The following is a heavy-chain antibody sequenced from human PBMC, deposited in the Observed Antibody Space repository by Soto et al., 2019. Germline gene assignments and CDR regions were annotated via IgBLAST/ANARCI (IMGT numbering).Heavy chain of an antibody. V-gene: IGHV1-18*01. CDR3: ARDSRPITIFGVVIKRYNWFAP. Sequence: ASVKVSCKASGYTFTSYGISWVRQAPGQGLEWMGWISAYNGNTNYAQKLQGRVTMTTDTSTSTAYMELRSLRSDDTAVYYCARDSRPITIFGVVIKRYNWFAPWGQGTLVTVSS. D-gene: IGHD3-3*01. CDR1: GYTFTSYG. CDR2: ISAYNGNT. J-gene: IGHJ5*02.